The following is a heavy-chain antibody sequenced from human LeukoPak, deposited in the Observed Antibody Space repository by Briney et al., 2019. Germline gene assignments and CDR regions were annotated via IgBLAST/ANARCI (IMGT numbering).Heavy chain of an antibody. CDR2: ISSSSSYI. D-gene: IGHD3-22*01. CDR3: ARDLDPDDSSGFDY. CDR1: GFTFSSYS. Sequence: GGSLRLSCAASGFTFSSYSMNWVRQAPGKGLEWVSSISSSSSYIYYADSVKGRFTISRDNAKNSLYLQMNSLRAEDTAVYYCARDLDPDDSSGFDYWGQGTLVTVSS. V-gene: IGHV3-21*01. J-gene: IGHJ4*02.